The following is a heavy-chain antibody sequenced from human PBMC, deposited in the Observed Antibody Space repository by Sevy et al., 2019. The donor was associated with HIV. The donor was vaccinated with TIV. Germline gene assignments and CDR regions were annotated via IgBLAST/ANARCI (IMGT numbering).Heavy chain of an antibody. CDR1: GFIFTDYW. Sequence: GGSLRLSCETSGFIFTDYWMSWVRQIPGKGLEWVATIKQDQSEKYYVDSVKGRFAISRDRAKKSVSLQMNGLRAEDTALYFCAREVGGFNWRPYYFDSWGQGPLVTVSS. J-gene: IGHJ4*02. D-gene: IGHD3-3*01. V-gene: IGHV3-7*01. CDR3: AREVGGFNWRPYYFDS. CDR2: IKQDQSEK.